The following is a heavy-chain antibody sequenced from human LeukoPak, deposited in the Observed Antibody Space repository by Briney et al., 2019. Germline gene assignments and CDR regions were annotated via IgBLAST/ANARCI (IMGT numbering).Heavy chain of an antibody. Sequence: GGSLRLSCAASGFTFSSYAMSWVRQAPGKGLDWVSGVSGSGGSTYYADSVKGRFTISRDNSKNTRYLQMNSLRAEDTAVYYCAKDLDIVATITGNWGQGTLVTVSS. V-gene: IGHV3-23*01. J-gene: IGHJ4*02. CDR3: AKDLDIVATITGN. CDR2: VSGSGGST. CDR1: GFTFSSYA. D-gene: IGHD5-12*01.